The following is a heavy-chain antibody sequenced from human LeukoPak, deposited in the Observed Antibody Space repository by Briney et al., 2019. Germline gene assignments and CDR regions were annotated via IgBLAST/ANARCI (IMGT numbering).Heavy chain of an antibody. CDR3: AKQSAGSSTWYSLHFDC. D-gene: IGHD6-13*01. Sequence: TGGSLRLSCAASGFTFNSFAMTWARQAPGKGLEWVAVISGSGETTYYADSVKGRFTISRDNSKNALYLDMSSLRAEDTAIYFCAKQSAGSSTWYSLHFDCGGGGTRVTVSS. V-gene: IGHV3-23*01. J-gene: IGHJ4*02. CDR2: ISGSGETT. CDR1: GFTFNSFA.